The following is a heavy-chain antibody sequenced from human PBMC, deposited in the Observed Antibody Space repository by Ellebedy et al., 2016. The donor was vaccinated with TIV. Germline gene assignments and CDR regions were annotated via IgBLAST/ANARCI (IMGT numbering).Heavy chain of an antibody. CDR2: MFYSGST. J-gene: IGHJ3*02. D-gene: IGHD6-19*01. CDR3: ATYSSGWKSDAFDI. CDR1: GGSVSSSFYY. V-gene: IGHV4-61*03. Sequence: SETLSLXXTVSGGSVSSSFYYWSWIRQPPGKGLEWIGYMFYSGSTKYNPSLKCRVTISIDTSKNHFSLRLSSVTAADTAVYYCATYSSGWKSDAFDIWGQGTVVTVSS.